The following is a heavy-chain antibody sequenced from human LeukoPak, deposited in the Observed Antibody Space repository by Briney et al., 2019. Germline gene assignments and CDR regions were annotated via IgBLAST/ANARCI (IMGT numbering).Heavy chain of an antibody. CDR2: VYYSGST. CDR3: ARDKGWSGHIKGDWFDP. CDR1: GGSISSYY. V-gene: IGHV4-59*01. Sequence: SETLSLTCTVSGGSISSYYWSWIRQPPGKGLEWIGYVYYSGSTNYNPSLKSRVTISVDTSKNQFSLKLSSVTAADTAVYYCARDKGWSGHIKGDWFDPWGQGTLVTVSS. D-gene: IGHD3-3*01. J-gene: IGHJ5*02.